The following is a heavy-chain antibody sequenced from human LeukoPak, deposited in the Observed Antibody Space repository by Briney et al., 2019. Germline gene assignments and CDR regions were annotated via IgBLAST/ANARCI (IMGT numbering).Heavy chain of an antibody. CDR2: INPHSGGT. CDR1: GYTFTGYY. J-gene: IGHJ4*02. Sequence: ASVNVSCKASGYTFTGYYIHWVRQAPGQGLEWLGRINPHSGGTNSSQKFQGRVTMTRDTSISTAYMELNRLRSDDTAVYYCARDPNSSGWKTLFDYWDQGTLVTVSS. CDR3: ARDPNSSGWKTLFDY. V-gene: IGHV1-2*06. D-gene: IGHD6-19*01.